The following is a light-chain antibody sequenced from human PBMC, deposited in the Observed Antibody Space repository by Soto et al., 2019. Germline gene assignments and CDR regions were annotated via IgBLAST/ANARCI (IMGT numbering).Light chain of an antibody. J-gene: IGLJ1*01. CDR2: EVS. CDR3: SSYTSSSTFV. CDR1: SSDVGGHNY. V-gene: IGLV2-14*01. Sequence: QSVLTQPASVSGSPGQSITISCTGTSSDVGGHNYVSWYQQHPGKAPKLMIYEVSNRPLGVSNGFSGSKSGNTASLTISGLQAEDEADYYCSSYTSSSTFVFGTGTKLTVL.